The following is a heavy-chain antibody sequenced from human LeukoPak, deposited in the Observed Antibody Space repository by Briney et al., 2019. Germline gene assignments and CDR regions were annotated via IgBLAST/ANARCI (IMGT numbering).Heavy chain of an antibody. J-gene: IGHJ2*01. CDR1: GYTFTSYW. Sequence: GESLKISCKGSGYTFTSYWIGWVRQMPGKGLEWMGIIYPGDSDTTYSPSFQGQVTISADKSISTAYLQWSSLRASDTAMYYCARADYGDYVKLRYFDLWGRGTLVTVSS. V-gene: IGHV5-51*01. CDR2: IYPGDSDT. CDR3: ARADYGDYVKLRYFDL. D-gene: IGHD4-17*01.